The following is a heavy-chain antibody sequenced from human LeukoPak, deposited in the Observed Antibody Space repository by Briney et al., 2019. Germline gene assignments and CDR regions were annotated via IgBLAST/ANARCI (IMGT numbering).Heavy chain of an antibody. CDR3: AREYEDAFDI. CDR1: GGSISSYY. V-gene: IGHV4-59*01. J-gene: IGHJ3*02. Sequence: SEILSLTCTVSGGSISSYYWSWIRQPPEKGLEWIGYIYYSGSTNYNPSLKSRVTISVDTSKNQFSLKLSSVTAADTAVYYCAREYEDAFDIWGQGTMVTVSS. CDR2: IYYSGST. D-gene: IGHD2-8*01.